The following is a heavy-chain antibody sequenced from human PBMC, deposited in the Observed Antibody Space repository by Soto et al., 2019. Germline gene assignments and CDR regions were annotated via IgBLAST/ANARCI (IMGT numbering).Heavy chain of an antibody. CDR1: GGSISSGDYY. CDR3: AILKDGYNPLGDY. CDR2: IYYSGST. J-gene: IGHJ4*02. D-gene: IGHD5-12*01. Sequence: QVQLQESGPGLVKPSQTLSRTCTVSGGSISSGDYYWSWIRQPHGKCLEWIGYIYYSGSTYYNPSLKSGVTLSVDTSKNQFSLKLSSVTAADTAVYYCAILKDGYNPLGDYWCQGTLVTVS. V-gene: IGHV4-30-4*01.